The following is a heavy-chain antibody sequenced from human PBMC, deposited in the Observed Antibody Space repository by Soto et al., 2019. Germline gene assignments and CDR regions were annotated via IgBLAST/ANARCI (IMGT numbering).Heavy chain of an antibody. J-gene: IGHJ4*02. CDR3: ARDRRKDLYYFDY. V-gene: IGHV3-30-3*01. Sequence: GGSLRLSCAASGFTFSSYAMHWVRQAPGKGLEWVAVISYDGSNKYYADSVKGRFTISRDNSKNTLYLQMNSLRAEDTAVYYCARDRRKDLYYFDYWGQGTLVTVSS. CDR2: ISYDGSNK. CDR1: GFTFSSYA.